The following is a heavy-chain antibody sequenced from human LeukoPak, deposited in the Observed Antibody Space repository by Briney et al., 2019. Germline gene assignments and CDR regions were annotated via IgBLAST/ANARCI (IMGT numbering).Heavy chain of an antibody. J-gene: IGHJ4*02. CDR2: IYYSGST. Sequence: SETLSLTCAVSGGSISSGGYSWSWIRQPPGKGLEWIGYIYYSGSTNYNPSLKSRVTISVDTSKNQFSLKLSSVTAADTAVYYCARIHGAFDYWGQGTLVTVSS. D-gene: IGHD4-17*01. V-gene: IGHV4-61*08. CDR3: ARIHGAFDY. CDR1: GGSISSGGYS.